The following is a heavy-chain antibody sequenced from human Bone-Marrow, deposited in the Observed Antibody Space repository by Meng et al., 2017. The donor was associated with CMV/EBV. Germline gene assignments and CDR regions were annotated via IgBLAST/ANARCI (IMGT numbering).Heavy chain of an antibody. CDR1: GYTFTSYG. V-gene: IGHV1-18*01. J-gene: IGHJ4*02. D-gene: IGHD2-2*01. Sequence: ASVKVSCKASGYTFTSYGISWVRQAPGQGLEWMGWISAYNGNTNYAQKLQGRVTMTTDTSTSTAYMELRSLRAEDTAIYYCAKEPIGYCSNTSCYFESWAQGTLVTVSS. CDR3: AKEPIGYCSNTSCYFES. CDR2: ISAYNGNT.